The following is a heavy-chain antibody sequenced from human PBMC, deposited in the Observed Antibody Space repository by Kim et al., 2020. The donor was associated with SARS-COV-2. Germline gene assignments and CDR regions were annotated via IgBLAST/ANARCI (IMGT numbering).Heavy chain of an antibody. CDR3: ARGGLRYFDWSSWYFDY. V-gene: IGHV3-11*01. Sequence: VKGRFTISGDNAKNSLYLQMNSLRAEDTAVYYCARGGLRYFDWSSWYFDYWGQGTLVTVSS. D-gene: IGHD3-9*01. J-gene: IGHJ4*02.